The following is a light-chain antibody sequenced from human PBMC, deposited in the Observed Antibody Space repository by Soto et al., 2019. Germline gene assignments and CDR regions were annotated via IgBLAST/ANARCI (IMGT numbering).Light chain of an antibody. CDR3: AAWDASLNGYV. J-gene: IGLJ1*01. CDR2: NSY. CDR1: NSNIGSKT. Sequence: QFVLTQPPSASGAPRQRVTISCFGKNSNIGSKTVNWYQQLPGTVPKLLIYNSYQRPSGVPDRFSGSKSGTSASLAISGLQSEDEADYYCAAWDASLNGYVFGAGTKVTVL. V-gene: IGLV1-44*01.